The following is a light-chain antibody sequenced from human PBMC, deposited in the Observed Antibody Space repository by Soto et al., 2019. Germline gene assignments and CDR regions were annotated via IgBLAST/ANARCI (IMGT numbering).Light chain of an antibody. CDR3: QQHNSYPAT. V-gene: IGKV1-5*03. J-gene: IGKJ1*01. Sequence: DIQMTQSPSTLSASVGDRVTITCRASQSISTWLAWYQQKPGKAPKFLIYMASTLESGVPSRFSGSASGTEFTLTISSLQPDDFATYYCQQHNSYPATFGQGTKVEIK. CDR1: QSISTW. CDR2: MAS.